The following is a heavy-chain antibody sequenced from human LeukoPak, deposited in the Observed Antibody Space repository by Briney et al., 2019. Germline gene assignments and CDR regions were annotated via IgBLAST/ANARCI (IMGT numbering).Heavy chain of an antibody. CDR1: GFTFSRYA. V-gene: IGHV3-30*04. CDR3: ARCNRFRDGSSSEIDY. J-gene: IGHJ4*02. Sequence: GGSLRLSCAASGFTFSRYAMHWVRQAPGKGLEWVAIISYDGSDKYYADSVKGRFIISRDNSKNTLYLQMNSLRAEDTAVYYCARCNRFRDGSSSEIDYWGQGTLVTVSS. CDR2: ISYDGSDK. D-gene: IGHD5-24*01.